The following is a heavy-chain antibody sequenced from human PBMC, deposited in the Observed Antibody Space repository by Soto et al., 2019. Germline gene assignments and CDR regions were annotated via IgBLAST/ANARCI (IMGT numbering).Heavy chain of an antibody. CDR1: GGSISSGGYY. D-gene: IGHD3-10*01. J-gene: IGHJ6*02. CDR2: IYYSGST. Sequence: SETLSLTCTVSGGSISSGGYYWSWIRQHPGKGLEWIGYIYYSGSTYYNPSLKSRVTISVDTSKNQFSLKLSSVTAADTAVYYCARAPYYYGSGKRTFYYGMDVWGQGTTVTVSS. V-gene: IGHV4-31*03. CDR3: ARAPYYYGSGKRTFYYGMDV.